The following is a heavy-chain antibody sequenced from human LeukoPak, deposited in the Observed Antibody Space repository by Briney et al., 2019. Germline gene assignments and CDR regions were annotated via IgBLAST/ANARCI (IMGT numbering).Heavy chain of an antibody. J-gene: IGHJ4*02. Sequence: GASVKVSCKASGYTFTSYAMHWVRQAPGQRLEWMGWINAGNGNTKYSQKFQGRVTITRDTSASTAYMELSSLRSEDTAVYYCARQSEDMRRYSGYDRNFDYWGQGTLVTVSS. CDR1: GYTFTSYA. CDR2: INAGNGNT. D-gene: IGHD5-12*01. CDR3: ARQSEDMRRYSGYDRNFDY. V-gene: IGHV1-3*01.